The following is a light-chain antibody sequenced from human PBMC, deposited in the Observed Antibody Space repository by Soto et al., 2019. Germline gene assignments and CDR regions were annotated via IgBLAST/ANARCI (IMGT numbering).Light chain of an antibody. V-gene: IGKV4-1*01. J-gene: IGKJ1*01. Sequence: DIVMTQSPDSLAVSLGERATINCKSSQSVLYSSNNKNYLAWYQQKPGQPPKLLIYWASTRESGVPDRLSGSGSGTDFTHTISSLQAEDVVVYYCQQYYSPWTFGQGTKVEIK. CDR3: QQYYSPWT. CDR2: WAS. CDR1: QSVLYSSNNKNY.